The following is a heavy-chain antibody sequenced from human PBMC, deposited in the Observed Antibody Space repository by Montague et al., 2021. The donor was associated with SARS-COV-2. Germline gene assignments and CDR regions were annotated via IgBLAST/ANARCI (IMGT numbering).Heavy chain of an antibody. V-gene: IGHV3-23*01. J-gene: IGHJ4*02. CDR1: GFTFSSYA. Sequence: FRRLSCAASGFTFSSYAMSWFRQAPGKGLEWVSGIVNNGRKSFYADSVKGRFVISRDNSDKMVYLQLNSLRAEDTAIYYCAKETAAIGNPLFDSWGQGTLITVSS. CDR3: AKETAAIGNPLFDS. CDR2: IVNNGRKS. D-gene: IGHD4-23*01.